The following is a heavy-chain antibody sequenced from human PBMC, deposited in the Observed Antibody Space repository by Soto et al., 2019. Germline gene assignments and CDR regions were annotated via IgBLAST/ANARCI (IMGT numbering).Heavy chain of an antibody. CDR1: GVTFSSYA. Sequence: PGGSLRLSCAASGVTFSSYAMSWVRQAPGKGLEWVSAITTTGANTYYADSVKGRFTISRDNSKNTLYLQMNSLRAEDTAVYYCAKDGIVGNTTELDYWGQGPLVTVSS. CDR2: ITTTGANT. J-gene: IGHJ4*02. CDR3: AKDGIVGNTTELDY. V-gene: IGHV3-23*01. D-gene: IGHD1-26*01.